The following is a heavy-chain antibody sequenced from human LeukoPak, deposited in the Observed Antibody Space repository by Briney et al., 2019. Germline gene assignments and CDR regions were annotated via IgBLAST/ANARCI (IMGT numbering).Heavy chain of an antibody. Sequence: GGSLRLSCAASGFTFSSYSMNWVRQAPGKGLEWVSYISSSSYIYYADSVKGRFTISRDNAKNSLYLQMNSLRAEDTAVYYCARESVEGLDYWGQGTLVTVSS. CDR3: ARESVEGLDY. CDR1: GFTFSSYS. D-gene: IGHD4-23*01. J-gene: IGHJ4*02. V-gene: IGHV3-21*05. CDR2: ISSSSYI.